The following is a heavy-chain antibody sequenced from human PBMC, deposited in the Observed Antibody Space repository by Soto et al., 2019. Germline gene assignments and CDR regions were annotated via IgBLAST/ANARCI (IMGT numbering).Heavy chain of an antibody. CDR2: ISGSGDST. CDR1: GFTFSSYA. V-gene: IGHV3-23*01. Sequence: EVQLLESGGGLVQPGGSLRLSCAASGFTFSSYAMRWVRQAPVKGLEWVSAISGSGDSTYYADSVKGRFTISRDKSKNTLYLQINSLRAEDAAVYYWATRGSGSYYPYWGQGHRVNVS. CDR3: ATRGSGSYYPY. J-gene: IGHJ4*02. D-gene: IGHD1-26*01.